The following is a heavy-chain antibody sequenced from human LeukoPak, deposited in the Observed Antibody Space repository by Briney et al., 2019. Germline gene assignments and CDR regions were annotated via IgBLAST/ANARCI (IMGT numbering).Heavy chain of an antibody. D-gene: IGHD1-26*01. J-gene: IGHJ4*02. CDR2: ISSNGGST. Sequence: GGSLRLSCAASGFTLSSHAMHWVRQAPGKGLEYVSAISSNGGSTFYANSVKGRLTISRDTSKNTLYLQMGSLRADDMAVYYCVRVSGSYGYWGQGTLVTVSS. V-gene: IGHV3-64*01. CDR1: GFTLSSHA. CDR3: VRVSGSYGY.